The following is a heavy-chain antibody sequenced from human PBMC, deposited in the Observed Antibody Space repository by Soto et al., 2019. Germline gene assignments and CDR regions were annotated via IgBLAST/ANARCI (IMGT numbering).Heavy chain of an antibody. J-gene: IGHJ4*02. V-gene: IGHV3-30-3*01. CDR1: GFTFSSYA. Sequence: QVQLVESGGGVVQPGRSLRLSCAASGFTFSSYAMHWVRQAPGKGLEWVAVISYDGSNKYYADSVKGRFTISRDNSKNTLYLQMNSLRAEDTAVYYCAREEYYDFWAFWGQGTLVTVS. CDR2: ISYDGSNK. D-gene: IGHD3-3*01. CDR3: AREEYYDFWAF.